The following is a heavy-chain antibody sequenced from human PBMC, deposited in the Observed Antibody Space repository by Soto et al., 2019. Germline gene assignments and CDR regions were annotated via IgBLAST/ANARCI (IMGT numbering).Heavy chain of an antibody. CDR3: AMGYSYAPFDP. J-gene: IGHJ5*02. CDR1: GFTFSSYA. CDR2: ISGSGDST. V-gene: IGHV3-23*01. Sequence: GGSLRLSCAASGFTFSSYAMSWVRQAPGKGLEWVSGISGSGDSTYYADSVKGRFTISRDNSKNTLYLQMNSLRAEDTAVYYCAMGYSYAPFDPWGQGTLVTVSS. D-gene: IGHD5-18*01.